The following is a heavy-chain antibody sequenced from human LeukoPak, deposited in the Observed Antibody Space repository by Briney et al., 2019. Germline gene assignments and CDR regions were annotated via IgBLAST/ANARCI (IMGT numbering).Heavy chain of an antibody. V-gene: IGHV3-33*01. CDR2: IWHDGGRK. CDR3: ARDIGNSGFNLDY. Sequence: GGSLRLSCVVSGFTFSTHGFHWVRQAPGKGLEWVSVIWHDGGRKEYADSVRGRFTISRDNSDLYLQMNSLRAEDTAIYYCARDIGNSGFNLDYWGQGTPVTVSS. CDR1: GFTFSTHG. J-gene: IGHJ4*02. D-gene: IGHD5-12*01.